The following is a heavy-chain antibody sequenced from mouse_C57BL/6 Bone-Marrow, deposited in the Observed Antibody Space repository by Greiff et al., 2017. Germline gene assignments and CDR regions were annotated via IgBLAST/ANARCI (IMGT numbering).Heavy chain of an antibody. J-gene: IGHJ4*01. Sequence: VQLQQSGPGLVAPSQSLSITCTVSGFSLTSYGVHWVRQPPGQGLEWLVVIWSDGSTTYNSALKSRLSISKDNSKSQVFLKMNSLQTDDTARYYCASSMIRGAMDYWGQGTSVTVAS. CDR3: ASSMIRGAMDY. V-gene: IGHV2-6*03. CDR2: IWSDGST. D-gene: IGHD2-3*01. CDR1: GFSLTSYG.